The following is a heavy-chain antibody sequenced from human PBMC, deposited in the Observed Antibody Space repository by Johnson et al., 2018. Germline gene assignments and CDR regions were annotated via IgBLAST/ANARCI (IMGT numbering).Heavy chain of an antibody. V-gene: IGHV4-39*07. Sequence: QVQLQESGPGLVKPSETLSLTCTVSGGSISSSSYYWGWIRQPPGKGLEWIGSIYYSGSTNYNPSLKSRVTISVDTSKNQFSLKLGFVTAADTAMYYCAKDAGSGDSAFDIWGQGTMVTVSS. CDR2: IYYSGST. J-gene: IGHJ3*02. CDR3: AKDAGSGDSAFDI. D-gene: IGHD3-22*01. CDR1: GGSISSSSYY.